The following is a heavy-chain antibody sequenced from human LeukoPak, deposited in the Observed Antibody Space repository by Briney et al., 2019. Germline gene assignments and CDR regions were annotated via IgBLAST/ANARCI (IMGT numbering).Heavy chain of an antibody. CDR1: GFTFSKYG. J-gene: IGHJ3*02. D-gene: IGHD1-26*01. CDR3: AKDRGSYSNLLDAFDI. Sequence: GGSLTLSCVLSGFTFSKYGMNWAPHSRGKGLEWVSYISASRSSISYADSVKGRFSISRDNAMNSLYLQLNSLRAEDTAVYYCAKDRGSYSNLLDAFDIWGQGTMVTVSS. V-gene: IGHV3-48*01. CDR2: ISASRSSI.